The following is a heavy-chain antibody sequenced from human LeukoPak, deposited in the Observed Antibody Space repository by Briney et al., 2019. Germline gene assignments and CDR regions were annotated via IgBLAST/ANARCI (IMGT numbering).Heavy chain of an antibody. CDR2: ISSSSSYI. CDR3: AKRGYSSSSRYFDY. V-gene: IGHV3-21*04. Sequence: GGSLRLSCAASGFTFSSYSMNWVRQAPGKGLEWVSSISSSSSYIYYADSVKGRLTISRDNAKNSLYLQMNSLRAEDTAVYYCAKRGYSSSSRYFDYWGQGTLVTVSS. J-gene: IGHJ4*02. CDR1: GFTFSSYS. D-gene: IGHD6-6*01.